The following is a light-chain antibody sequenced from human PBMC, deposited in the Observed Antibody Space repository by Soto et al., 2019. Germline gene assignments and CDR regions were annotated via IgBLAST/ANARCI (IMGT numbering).Light chain of an antibody. J-gene: IGLJ1*01. CDR3: TSYTSSRTYV. V-gene: IGLV2-14*01. CDR2: DVT. Sequence: QSALTQPASVSGSPGQSITVSFTGTSSDVGGYDYVSWYQQHPGNAPKLLISDVTNRPSGVSNRFSGSKSGNTASLTISGLQTEDEADYYCTSYTSSRTYVFGNGTKLTVL. CDR1: SSDVGGYDY.